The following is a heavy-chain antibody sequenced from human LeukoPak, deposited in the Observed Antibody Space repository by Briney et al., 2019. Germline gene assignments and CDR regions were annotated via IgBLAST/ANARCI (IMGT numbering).Heavy chain of an antibody. D-gene: IGHD3-3*01. CDR3: AKDQLAAGYDFWSGPYYYYGMDV. CDR2: IYSGGST. V-gene: IGHV3-53*01. CDR1: GFTVSSNY. Sequence: GGSLRLSCAASGFTVSSNYMSWVRQAPGKGLEWVSVIYSGGSTYYADSVKGRFTISRDNSKNTLYLQMNSLRAEDTAVYYCAKDQLAAGYDFWSGPYYYYGMDVWGQGTTVTVSS. J-gene: IGHJ6*02.